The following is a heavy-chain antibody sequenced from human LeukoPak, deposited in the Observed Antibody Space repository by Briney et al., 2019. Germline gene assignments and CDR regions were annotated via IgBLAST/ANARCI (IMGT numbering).Heavy chain of an antibody. J-gene: IGHJ4*02. CDR1: GFTFSTYA. Sequence: GSLRLSCAASGFTFSTYAMSWVRQAPGKGLEWVSAISGGEGNTYYRDSVKGRFIISRDNSKNILYLEMNSLRAEDTAVYYCARVPYSSAWYFDYWGQGTLVTVSS. D-gene: IGHD6-19*01. V-gene: IGHV3-23*01. CDR3: ARVPYSSAWYFDY. CDR2: ISGGEGNT.